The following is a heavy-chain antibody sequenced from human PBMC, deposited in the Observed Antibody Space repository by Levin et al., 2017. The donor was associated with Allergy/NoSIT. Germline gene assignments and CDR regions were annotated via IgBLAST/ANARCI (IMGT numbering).Heavy chain of an antibody. V-gene: IGHV2-5*02. Sequence: SGPTLVKPTQTLTLTCTFSGFSLSTSGVGVGWIRQPPGKALEWLALIYWDDDKRYSPSLKSRLTITKDTSKNQVVLTMTNMDPVDTATYYCAHRWGRSSGWYHPPTDGYFDYWGQGTLVTVSS. CDR1: GFSLSTSGVG. CDR2: IYWDDDK. D-gene: IGHD6-19*01. J-gene: IGHJ4*02. CDR3: AHRWGRSSGWYHPPTDGYFDY.